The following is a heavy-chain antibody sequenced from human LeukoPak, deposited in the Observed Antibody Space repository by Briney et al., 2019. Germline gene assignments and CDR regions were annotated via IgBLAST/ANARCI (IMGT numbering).Heavy chain of an antibody. D-gene: IGHD1-20*01. J-gene: IGHJ3*02. CDR3: ARVITGLVGAFDI. CDR1: GGSISSYY. Sequence: SETLSLTCTVSGGSISSYYWSWIRQPPGKGLEWIGYIYYSGSTNYNPSPKSRVTISVDTSKNQFSLKLSSVTAADTAVYYCARVITGLVGAFDIWGQGTMVTVSS. CDR2: IYYSGST. V-gene: IGHV4-59*01.